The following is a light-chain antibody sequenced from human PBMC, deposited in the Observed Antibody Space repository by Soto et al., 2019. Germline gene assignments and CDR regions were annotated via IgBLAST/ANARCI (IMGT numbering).Light chain of an antibody. CDR2: EGTGGIVG. J-gene: IGLJ3*02. Sequence: QFVLTQPPSASASLGASVTLTCTLSSGYSNYKVDWYQQRPGKGPRFVMREGTGGIVGSKGDGIPDRFSVLGSGLSRYLTIKNIQEEDENDYHADHVSGSNFVSAGVFGGGTQLTVL. CDR1: SGYSNYK. V-gene: IGLV9-49*01. CDR3: DHVSGSNFVSAGV.